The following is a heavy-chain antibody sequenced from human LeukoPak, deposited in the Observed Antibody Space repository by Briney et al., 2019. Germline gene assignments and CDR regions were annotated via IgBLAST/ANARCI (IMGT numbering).Heavy chain of an antibody. J-gene: IGHJ4*02. CDR2: INPNSGGT. V-gene: IGHV1-2*02. CDR1: GYSFTAYY. Sequence: GASVKVSCKASGYSFTAYYMHWVRQAPGQGLEWMGWINPNSGGTNYAQKFQGRVTMTRDTSISTAYMELSRLRSDDTAVYYCARSWLQLPAENYWGQGTLVTVSS. CDR3: ARSWLQLPAENY. D-gene: IGHD5-24*01.